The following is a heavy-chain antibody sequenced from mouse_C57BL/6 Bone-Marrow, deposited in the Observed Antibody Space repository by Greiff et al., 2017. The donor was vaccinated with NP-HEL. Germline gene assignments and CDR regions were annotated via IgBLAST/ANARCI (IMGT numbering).Heavy chain of an antibody. V-gene: IGHV5-12*01. J-gene: IGHJ1*03. CDR1: GFTFSDYY. D-gene: IGHD1-1*01. CDR2: ISNGGGSP. CDR3: ARRYYGSSHWYFDV. Sequence: EVNVVESGGGLVQPGGSLTLSCAASGFTFSDYYMYWVRQTPEQRLEWVAYISNGGGSPSSPATVKGRFPISRDNAKNTLYLQLSRLKSEDTAMDYCARRYYGSSHWYFDVWGTGTTVTVSS.